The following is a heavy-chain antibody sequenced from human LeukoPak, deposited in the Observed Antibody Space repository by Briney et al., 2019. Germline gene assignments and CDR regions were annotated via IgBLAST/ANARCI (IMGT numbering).Heavy chain of an antibody. V-gene: IGHV1-18*04. CDR1: GYTFTSYG. J-gene: IGHJ5*02. D-gene: IGHD6-19*01. Sequence: ASVKVSCKASGYTFTSYGISWVRQAPGQGLEWMGWISVYNGNTNYAQKLQGRVTMTTDTSTSTAYMELRSLRSDDTAVYYCARDLRTIAVAGYNWFDPWGQGTLVTVSS. CDR3: ARDLRTIAVAGYNWFDP. CDR2: ISVYNGNT.